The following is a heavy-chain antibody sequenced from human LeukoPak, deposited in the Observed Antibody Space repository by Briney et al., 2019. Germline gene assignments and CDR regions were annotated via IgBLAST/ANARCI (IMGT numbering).Heavy chain of an antibody. Sequence: GGSLRLSCAASGFIFSRDSMNWVRQAPGKGLEWVSVIYSGGSTYYADSVRGRFTISRDNSKNTLYLQMNSLSAEDTAVYYCAREGSGSYYPKWFDPWGQGTLVTVSS. D-gene: IGHD3-10*01. J-gene: IGHJ5*02. CDR1: GFIFSRDS. V-gene: IGHV3-53*01. CDR2: IYSGGST. CDR3: AREGSGSYYPKWFDP.